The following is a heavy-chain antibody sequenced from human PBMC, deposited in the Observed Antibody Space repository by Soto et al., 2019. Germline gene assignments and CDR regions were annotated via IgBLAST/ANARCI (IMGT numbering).Heavy chain of an antibody. J-gene: IGHJ5*02. CDR2: LCYSGN. CDR1: GASISRSPYC. Sequence: SETLSLTCTVSGASISRSPYCWAWIRQPPGKGLEWVGSLCYSGNYYRPSLKSRVTISVDTSKRQLSLNLTSVTAADTAIYYCSRRAPEGFDPCGQGTLVTVSS. V-gene: IGHV4-39*01. CDR3: SRRAPEGFDP.